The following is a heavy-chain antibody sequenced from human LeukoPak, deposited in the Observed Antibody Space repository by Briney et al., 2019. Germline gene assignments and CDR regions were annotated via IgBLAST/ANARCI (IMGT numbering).Heavy chain of an antibody. V-gene: IGHV3-9*01. J-gene: IGHJ6*02. CDR2: ISWNSGSI. D-gene: IGHD6-19*01. CDR1: GFTFDDYA. Sequence: GRSLRLSCAASGFTFDDYAMHWVRQAPGKGLEWVSGISWNSGSIGYADSVKGRFTISRDNAKNSLYLQMNSLRAEDTALYYCAKDRAVAGTLYYYYGMDVWGQGTTVTVSS. CDR3: AKDRAVAGTLYYYYGMDV.